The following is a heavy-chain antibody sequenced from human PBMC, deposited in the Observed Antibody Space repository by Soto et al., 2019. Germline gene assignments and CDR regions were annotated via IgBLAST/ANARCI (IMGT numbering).Heavy chain of an antibody. CDR3: ARVWGSGWQIDY. Sequence: KPSETLSLTCTVSGGSVSSGSYYWSWIRQPPGKGLEWIGYIYYSGSTNYNPSLKSRVTISVDTSKNQFSLKLSSVTAADTAVYYCARVWGSGWQIDYWGQGTLVTVSS. CDR2: IYYSGST. CDR1: GGSVSSGSYY. D-gene: IGHD6-19*01. V-gene: IGHV4-61*01. J-gene: IGHJ4*02.